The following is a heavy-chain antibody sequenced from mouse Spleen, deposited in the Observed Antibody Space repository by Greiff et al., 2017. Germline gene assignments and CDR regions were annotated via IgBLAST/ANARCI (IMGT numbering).Heavy chain of an antibody. J-gene: IGHJ1*01. CDR3: TRNYRYWYFDV. CDR1: GFTFSDYG. V-gene: IGHV5-17*01. D-gene: IGHD2-1*01. CDR2: ISSGSSTI. Sequence: EVQLQESGGGLVKPGGSLKLSCAASGFTFSDYGMHWVRQAPEKGLEWVAYISSGSSTIYYADTVKGRFTISRDNAKNTLFLQMTSLRSEDTAMYYCTRNYRYWYFDVWGAGTTVTVSS.